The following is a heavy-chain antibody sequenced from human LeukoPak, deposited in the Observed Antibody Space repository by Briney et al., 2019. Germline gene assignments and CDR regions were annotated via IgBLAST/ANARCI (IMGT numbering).Heavy chain of an antibody. Sequence: SVKVSCKASGGTFSSYAISWVRQAPGQGLEWMGRIIPILGIANYAQKFQGRVTITADKSTSTAYMELSSLRSEDTAVYYCARDSGYSYALIRSDAFDVWGQGTMVTVSS. CDR2: IIPILGIA. D-gene: IGHD5-18*01. CDR3: ARDSGYSYALIRSDAFDV. CDR1: GGTFSSYA. V-gene: IGHV1-69*04. J-gene: IGHJ3*01.